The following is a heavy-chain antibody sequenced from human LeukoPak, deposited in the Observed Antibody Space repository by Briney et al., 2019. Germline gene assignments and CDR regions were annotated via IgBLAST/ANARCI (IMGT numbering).Heavy chain of an antibody. CDR3: ARANEAVTTWRYYYGMDV. J-gene: IGHJ6*02. Sequence: PGRSLRLSCAASGFTFSSYAMHWVRQAPGKGLEWVAVIPYDGSNKYYADSVKGRFTISRDNSKNTLYLQMNSLRAEDTAVYYCARANEAVTTWRYYYGMDVWGQGTTVTVSS. CDR2: IPYDGSNK. CDR1: GFTFSSYA. V-gene: IGHV3-30-3*01. D-gene: IGHD4-17*01.